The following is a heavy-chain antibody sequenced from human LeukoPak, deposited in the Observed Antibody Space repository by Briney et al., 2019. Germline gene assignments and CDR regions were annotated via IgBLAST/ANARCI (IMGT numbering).Heavy chain of an antibody. V-gene: IGHV3-30-3*01. CDR2: ISYDGSNK. CDR1: GFTFSSYA. CDR3: AREEGGFDY. Sequence: GSLRLSCAASGFTFSSYAMHWVRQAPGKGLEWVAVISYDGSNKYYADSVKGRFTISRDNSKNTLCLQMNSLRAEDTAVYYCAREEGGFDYWGQGTLVTVSS. D-gene: IGHD3-16*01. J-gene: IGHJ4*02.